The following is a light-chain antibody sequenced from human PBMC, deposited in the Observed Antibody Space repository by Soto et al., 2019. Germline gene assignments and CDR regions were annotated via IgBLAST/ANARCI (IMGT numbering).Light chain of an antibody. J-gene: IGLJ2*01. Sequence: QSVLTQAPSTSGTPGQRVTISCSGSSSNIGSNYVYWYQQLPGTAPKLLIYRNNQRPSGVPDRFSGSKSGTSASLAISGLRSEDEADYFCAAWDDSLRALVFGGGTKLTVL. V-gene: IGLV1-47*01. CDR3: AAWDDSLRALV. CDR2: RNN. CDR1: SSNIGSNY.